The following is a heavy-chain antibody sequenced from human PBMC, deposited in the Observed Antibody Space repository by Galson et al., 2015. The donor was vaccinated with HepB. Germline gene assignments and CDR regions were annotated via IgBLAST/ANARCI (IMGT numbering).Heavy chain of an antibody. CDR3: ARLISKSGSLTAADDS. Sequence: SVKVSCRASGGTFSSYAISWVRQAPGQGLEWMGGIIPIFGTANYAQKFQGRVTITTDESTSTAYMELSSLRYEDTAVYYCARLISKSGSLTAADDSCGNATLVTASS. CDR2: IIPIFGTA. D-gene: IGHD1-26*01. V-gene: IGHV1-69*05. J-gene: IGHJ5*01. CDR1: GGTFSSYA.